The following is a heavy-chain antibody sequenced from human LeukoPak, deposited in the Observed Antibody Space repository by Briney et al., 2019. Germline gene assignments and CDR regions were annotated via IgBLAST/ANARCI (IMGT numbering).Heavy chain of an antibody. Sequence: VASVKVSCKASGYTFTSYDINWVRQATGQGLEWMGWMNPNSGNTGYAQKFQGRVTMTRNTSISTAYMELSSLRSEDTAVYYCARAVREWFGQDHYYYYYMDVWGKGTTVTVSS. CDR2: MNPNSGNT. V-gene: IGHV1-8*01. CDR3: ARAVREWFGQDHYYYYYMDV. CDR1: GYTFTSYD. J-gene: IGHJ6*03. D-gene: IGHD3-3*01.